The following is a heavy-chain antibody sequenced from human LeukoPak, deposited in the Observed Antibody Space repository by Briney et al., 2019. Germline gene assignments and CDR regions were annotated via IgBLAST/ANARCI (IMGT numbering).Heavy chain of an antibody. CDR2: IYYSGST. J-gene: IGHJ4*02. V-gene: IGHV4-61*08. Sequence: SETLSLTCTVSGGSISSGDYYWSWIRQPPGKGLEWIGYIYYSGSTNYNPSLKSRVTISVDTSKNQFSLKLSSVTAADTAVYYCARVKYNTYYDFWSGYREGYYFDYWGQGTLVTVSS. CDR1: GGSISSGDYY. CDR3: ARVKYNTYYDFWSGYREGYYFDY. D-gene: IGHD3-3*01.